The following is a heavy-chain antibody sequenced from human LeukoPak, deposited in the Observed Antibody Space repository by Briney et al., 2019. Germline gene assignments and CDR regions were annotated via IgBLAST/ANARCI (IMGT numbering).Heavy chain of an antibody. CDR2: IIPILGIA. V-gene: IGHV1-69*04. D-gene: IGHD3-22*01. J-gene: IGHJ4*02. Sequence: SVKVSCKASGGTFSSYAISWVRQAPGQGLEWMGRIIPILGIANYAQKFRGRVTITADKSTSTAYMELSSLRSEDTAVYYCARDEDDKDDWGQGTLVTVSS. CDR1: GGTFSSYA. CDR3: ARDEDDKDD.